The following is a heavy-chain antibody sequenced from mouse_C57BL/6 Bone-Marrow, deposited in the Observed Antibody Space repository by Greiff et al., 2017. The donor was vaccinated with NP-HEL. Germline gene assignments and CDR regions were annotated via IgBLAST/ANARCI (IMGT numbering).Heavy chain of an antibody. CDR2: IYPGGGYT. D-gene: IGHD1-1*01. CDR3: ARWGTTVVASFDY. J-gene: IGHJ2*01. CDR1: GYTFTNYW. Sequence: VQLHQSGAELVRPGTSVKMSCKASGYTFTNYWIGWAKQRPGHGLEWIGDIYPGGGYTNYNEKFKGKATLTADKSSSTAYMQFSSLISEDSAIYYCARWGTTVVASFDYWGQGTTLTVSS. V-gene: IGHV1-63*01.